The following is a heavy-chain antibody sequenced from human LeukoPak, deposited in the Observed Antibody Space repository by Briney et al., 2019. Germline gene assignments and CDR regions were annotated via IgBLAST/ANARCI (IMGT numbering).Heavy chain of an antibody. J-gene: IGHJ6*02. CDR2: INRSGST. V-gene: IGHV4-34*01. CDR1: GGSFSGYF. Sequence: SETLSLTCAVYGGSFSGYFWSWIRQPPGKGLEWIGEINRSGSTTYNPSLKSRVTISVDTSKNQFSLKLSSVTAADTAVYYCARDTVTEYYYYGMDVWGQGTTVTVSS. D-gene: IGHD4-11*01. CDR3: ARDTVTEYYYYGMDV.